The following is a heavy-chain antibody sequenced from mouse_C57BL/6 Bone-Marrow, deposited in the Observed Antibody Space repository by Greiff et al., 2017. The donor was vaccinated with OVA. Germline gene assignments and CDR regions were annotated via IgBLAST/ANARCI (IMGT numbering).Heavy chain of an antibody. V-gene: IGHV1-64*01. CDR1: GYTFTSYW. Sequence: QVQLQQPGAELVKPGASVKLSCKASGYTFTSYWMHWVKQRPGQGLEWIGMIHPNSGSTNYNEKFKSKATLTADKSSSTAYMQLSSLTSEDSAVYYCARITTVVAFDYWGQGTTLTVSS. CDR3: ARITTVVAFDY. CDR2: IHPNSGST. J-gene: IGHJ2*01. D-gene: IGHD1-1*01.